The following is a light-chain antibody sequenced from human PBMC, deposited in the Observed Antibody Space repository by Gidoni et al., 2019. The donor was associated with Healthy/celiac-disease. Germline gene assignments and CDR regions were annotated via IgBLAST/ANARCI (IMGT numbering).Light chain of an antibody. V-gene: IGKV3-11*01. Sequence: EIVLTQSPATLSLSPGERATLSCRACQSVSSYLAWYQQKPGQAPRLLIYDASNRASGIPARFSGSGSGTDFTLTISSLEPEDFAFYYCQQRSNWPPFVAFGQGTKVEIK. CDR2: DAS. CDR1: QSVSSY. CDR3: QQRSNWPPFVA. J-gene: IGKJ1*01.